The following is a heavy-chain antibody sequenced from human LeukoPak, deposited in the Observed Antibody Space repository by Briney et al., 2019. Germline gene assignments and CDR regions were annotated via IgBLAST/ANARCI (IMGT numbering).Heavy chain of an antibody. Sequence: GRSLRLSCSASGFTFSSHAMSWVRQAPGKGLEWVSAISGSGGSTYYADSVKGRFTISRDNSKNTLYLQMHSLRAEDTAVYYCAKKGPSTVTTIDYWGQGTLVTVSS. CDR3: AKKGPSTVTTIDY. D-gene: IGHD4-11*01. CDR2: ISGSGGST. J-gene: IGHJ4*02. V-gene: IGHV3-23*01. CDR1: GFTFSSHA.